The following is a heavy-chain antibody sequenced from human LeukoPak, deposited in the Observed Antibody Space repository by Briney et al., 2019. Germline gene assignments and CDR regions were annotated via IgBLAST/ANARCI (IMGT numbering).Heavy chain of an antibody. Sequence: KASETLSLTCAVYGGSFSGYYWSWIRQPPGKGLEWIGEINHSGSTNYNPSLKSRVTVSDDKSKNQFSLKLSSVTAADTAVYYCARIFRGAYFDYWGQGTLVTVSS. CDR3: ARIFRGAYFDY. J-gene: IGHJ4*02. D-gene: IGHD3-10*01. V-gene: IGHV4-34*01. CDR2: INHSGST. CDR1: GGSFSGYY.